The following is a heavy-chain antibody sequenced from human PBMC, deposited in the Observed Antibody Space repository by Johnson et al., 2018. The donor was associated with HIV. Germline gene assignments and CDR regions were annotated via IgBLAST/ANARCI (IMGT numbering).Heavy chain of an antibody. Sequence: VQLMESGGVVVRPGESLRLSCAASGFTFSTSGMHWVRQVPGKGLEWVAVISYDGSNKYYADSVKGRFTISRDNSKNTLYLQMNSLRAEDTAVYYCARSGGVAGLDAFDIWGQVTMVTVSS. CDR2: ISYDGSNK. CDR1: GFTFSTSG. V-gene: IGHV3-30*03. CDR3: ARSGGVAGLDAFDI. J-gene: IGHJ3*02. D-gene: IGHD6-19*01.